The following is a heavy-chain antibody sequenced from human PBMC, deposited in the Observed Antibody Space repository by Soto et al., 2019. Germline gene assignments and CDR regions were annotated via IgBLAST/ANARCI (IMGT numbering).Heavy chain of an antibody. CDR2: TYYRSKWFY. V-gene: IGHV6-1*01. CDR3: VRVSCSGGTCLDGMDV. J-gene: IGHJ6*02. Sequence: PSQTLSLTCGISGDSVSSNGACWNWIRQSPSRGLEWLGRTYYRSKWFYDYAPSVESRMSITPDTSRNQFSLQLTSVSPEDTAVYYCVRVSCSGGTCLDGMDVWGQGTTVTVS. D-gene: IGHD2-15*01. CDR1: GDSVSSNGAC.